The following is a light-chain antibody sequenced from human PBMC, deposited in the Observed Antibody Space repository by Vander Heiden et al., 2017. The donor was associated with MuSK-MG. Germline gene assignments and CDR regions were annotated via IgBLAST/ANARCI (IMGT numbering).Light chain of an antibody. Sequence: QSALTQPASVSGAPGQSSTISCIGTSSDVGSYVSWYQQHPGTAPKLMIYDVSNRPSGVSNRLSGAKSGNTASLTISGLQAEDEAYCYCSSYMSDSSLVFGGGTKLTVL. J-gene: IGLJ2*01. CDR3: SSYMSDSSLV. CDR2: DVS. V-gene: IGLV2-14*03. CDR1: SSDVGSY.